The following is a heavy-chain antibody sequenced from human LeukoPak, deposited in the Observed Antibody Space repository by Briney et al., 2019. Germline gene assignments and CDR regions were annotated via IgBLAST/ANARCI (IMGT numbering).Heavy chain of an antibody. Sequence: QPGGSLRLSCAAPGFTFSSYGMHWVRQAPGKGLEWVAFIRYDGSNKYYADSVKGRFTISRDNSKNTLYLQMNSLRAEDTAVYYCARDFYYYDSSGYYLYYYYYYMDVWGKGTTVTISS. CDR2: IRYDGSNK. J-gene: IGHJ6*03. V-gene: IGHV3-30*02. D-gene: IGHD3-22*01. CDR3: ARDFYYYDSSGYYLYYYYYYMDV. CDR1: GFTFSSYG.